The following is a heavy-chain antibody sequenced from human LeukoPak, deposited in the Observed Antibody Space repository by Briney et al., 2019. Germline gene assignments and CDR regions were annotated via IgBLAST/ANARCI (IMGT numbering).Heavy chain of an antibody. CDR3: ASNRYDFCPPTIDY. J-gene: IGHJ4*02. CDR2: IYYSGST. V-gene: IGHV4-39*07. D-gene: IGHD3-3*01. Sequence: SETLSLTCTVSGGSISDNSYYWGWIRQPPGKGLEWIGSIYYSGSTYYNPSLKSRVTISVDTSKNQFSLKLSSVTAADTAVYYCASNRYDFCPPTIDYWGQGTLVTVSS. CDR1: GGSISDNSYY.